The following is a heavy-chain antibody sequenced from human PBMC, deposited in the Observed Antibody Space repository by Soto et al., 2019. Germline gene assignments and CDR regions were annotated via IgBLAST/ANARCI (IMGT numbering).Heavy chain of an antibody. CDR2: IYDSGST. D-gene: IGHD5-18*01. CDR3: ARDVDTRWFDP. V-gene: IGHV4-59*12. CDR1: GGSISSSY. Sequence: PSETLSLTCTVSGGSISSSYWSWIRQPPGKGLEWIGYIYDSGSTYYNSSLKSRVTMSVDRSKNQFSLKLSSVTAADTAVYYCARDVDTRWFDPWGQGTLVTVSS. J-gene: IGHJ5*02.